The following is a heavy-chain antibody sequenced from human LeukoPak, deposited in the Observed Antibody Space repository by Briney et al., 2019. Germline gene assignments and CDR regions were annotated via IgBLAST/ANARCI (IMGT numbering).Heavy chain of an antibody. D-gene: IGHD2-2*02. CDR3: ARDGVVVPAAILLATPYYMDV. CDR1: GFTFSSYS. V-gene: IGHV3-21*01. J-gene: IGHJ6*03. CDR2: ISSSSSYI. Sequence: GGSLRLSCAASGFTFSSYSMNWVRQAPGKGLEWVSSISSSSSYIYYADSVKGRFTISRDNAKNSLYLQMNSLRAEDTAVYYCARDGVVVPAAILLATPYYMDVWGKGTTVTVSS.